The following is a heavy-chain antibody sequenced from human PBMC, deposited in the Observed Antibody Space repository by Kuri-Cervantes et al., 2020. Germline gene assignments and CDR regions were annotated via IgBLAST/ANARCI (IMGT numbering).Heavy chain of an antibody. CDR3: ARGYRDCSGGSCYSLHYDY. CDR1: GDSASSNSAA. D-gene: IGHD2-15*01. Sequence: SCAISGDSASSNSAAWNWIRQSPSRGLEWLGRTYYRSKWYDDYAVSVKSRITINPDTSKNQFSLKLSSVTAADTAVYYCARGYRDCSGGSCYSLHYDYWGQGTLVTVSS. J-gene: IGHJ4*02. CDR2: TYYRSKWYD. V-gene: IGHV6-1*01.